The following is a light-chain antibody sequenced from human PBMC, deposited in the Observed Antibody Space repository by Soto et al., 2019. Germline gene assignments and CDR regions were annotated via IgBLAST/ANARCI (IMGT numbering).Light chain of an antibody. V-gene: IGLV2-14*01. Sequence: QSALTQPASVSGSPGQSITISCTGTSSDVGGYNYVSWYQQHPGKAPKLMIYEVSNRPSGVSNRFSGSKSGNTASLTISGLQAEEEADYYCSSYTSSSTLAFGTGTKVTVL. CDR3: SSYTSSSTLA. CDR2: EVS. CDR1: SSDVGGYNY. J-gene: IGLJ1*01.